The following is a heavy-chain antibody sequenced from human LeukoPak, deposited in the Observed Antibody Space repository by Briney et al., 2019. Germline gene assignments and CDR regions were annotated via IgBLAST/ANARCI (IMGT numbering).Heavy chain of an antibody. CDR2: ISSSGSTI. D-gene: IGHD5-24*01. CDR3: ARVLRTDGYNIFDY. J-gene: IGHJ4*02. Sequence: GGSLRLSCAAAGFTFSSYEMNCVLQAPGKGLELVSYISSSGSTIYYAHSVKGRFTISRDNAKNSLYLQMNSLRAEDTAVYYCARVLRTDGYNIFDYWGQGTLVTVSS. V-gene: IGHV3-48*03. CDR1: GFTFSSYE.